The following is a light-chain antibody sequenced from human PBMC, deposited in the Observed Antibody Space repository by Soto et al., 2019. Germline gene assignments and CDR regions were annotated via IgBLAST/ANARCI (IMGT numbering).Light chain of an antibody. CDR3: QQTYRTPVT. J-gene: IGKJ2*01. CDR2: AAS. Sequence: DIQMTQSPSSLSASVGDRVTITCRASQTIATFLNWYQQRPGQAPRLLIYAASNLDKGVPSTFSGSGSETVFTLTRISLQPEDFSTYFCQQTYRTPVTFGQGTKLEIK. CDR1: QTIATF. V-gene: IGKV1-39*01.